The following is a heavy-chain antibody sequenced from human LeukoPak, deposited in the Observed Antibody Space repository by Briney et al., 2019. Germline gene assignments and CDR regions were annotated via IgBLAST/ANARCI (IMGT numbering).Heavy chain of an antibody. V-gene: IGHV3-7*05. J-gene: IGHJ4*02. CDR1: GFAFSRYW. CDR3: ARVKATAAAGGNGIFDY. CDR2: VKQDGGEK. Sequence: GGSLRLSCVASGFAFSRYWMTWVRQAPGKGLEWVASVKQDGGEKYSVDSVKGRITISRDNAKDSLYLQVNSLRAEDTAVYYCARVKATAAAGGNGIFDYWGQGTRVSVSS. D-gene: IGHD6-13*01.